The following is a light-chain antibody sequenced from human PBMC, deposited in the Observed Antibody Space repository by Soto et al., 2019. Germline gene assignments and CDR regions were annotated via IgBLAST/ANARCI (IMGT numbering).Light chain of an antibody. Sequence: ILLTQAPATLSLSPGEGATRSCWARQSVSSGYLAWYQQKPGLAPRLLIYDASISATGTLGRLRGRGCVTDLPLTVSRLETDDFAVYCFQECGSLRGPLGQGTMLDIK. CDR1: QSVSSGY. V-gene: IGKV3D-20*01. CDR2: DAS. CDR3: QECGSLRGP. J-gene: IGKJ1*01.